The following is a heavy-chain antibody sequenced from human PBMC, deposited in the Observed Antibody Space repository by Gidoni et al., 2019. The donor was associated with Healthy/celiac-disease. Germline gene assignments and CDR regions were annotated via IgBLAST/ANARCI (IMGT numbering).Heavy chain of an antibody. CDR3: ARVEYQLPHDY. V-gene: IGHV3-30-3*01. D-gene: IGHD2-2*01. Sequence: QVQLVESGGGVVQPGRSLRLSCAASGFTFSSYAMHWVRQAPGKGLEWVAVISYDGSNKYYADSVKGRFTISRDNSKNTLYLQMNSLRAEDTAVYYCARVEYQLPHDYWGQGTLVTVSS. CDR2: ISYDGSNK. J-gene: IGHJ4*02. CDR1: GFTFSSYA.